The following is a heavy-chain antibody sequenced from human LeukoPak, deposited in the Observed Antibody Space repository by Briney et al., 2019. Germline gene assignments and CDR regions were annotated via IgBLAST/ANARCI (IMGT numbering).Heavy chain of an antibody. J-gene: IGHJ3*02. CDR1: GFTFSSYW. CDR2: INSDGSST. V-gene: IGHV3-74*01. Sequence: PGGSLRLSCAASGFTFSSYWMHWVRQAPGKGLVWVSRINSDGSSTSYADSVKGRFTISRGNAKNTLYLQMNSLRAEDTAVYYCARDVYYDSSGYSDAFDIWGQGTMVTVSS. D-gene: IGHD3-22*01. CDR3: ARDVYYDSSGYSDAFDI.